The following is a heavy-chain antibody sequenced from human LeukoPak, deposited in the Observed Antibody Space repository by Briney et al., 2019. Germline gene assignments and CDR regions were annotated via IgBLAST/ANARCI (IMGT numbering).Heavy chain of an antibody. CDR3: AKGRRSSRGLRFLERVWFDY. V-gene: IGHV3-43*01. J-gene: IGHJ4*02. Sequence: GGSLRLSCAASGFTFDDYPMPWVRQAPGKGLEWVSLISWDGGSTYHADSVKGRFTISRDNSKNSLYLQMNSLRTEDTALYYCAKGRRSSRGLRFLERVWFDYWGQGTLVTVSS. CDR2: ISWDGGST. CDR1: GFTFDDYP. D-gene: IGHD3-3*01.